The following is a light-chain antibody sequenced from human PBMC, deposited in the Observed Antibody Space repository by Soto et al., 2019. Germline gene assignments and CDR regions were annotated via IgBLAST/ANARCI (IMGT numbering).Light chain of an antibody. Sequence: EIVMTQSPATLSVSPGERATLSFRAIQSFSSNLAWYQQKPGQAPRLLIYDAINRATGIPARFSGSGSGTDFTLTISSLEPEDFGIYYCQQRSKWVTFGRGTKVDIK. V-gene: IGKV3-11*01. CDR1: QSFSSN. J-gene: IGKJ4*01. CDR2: DAI. CDR3: QQRSKWVT.